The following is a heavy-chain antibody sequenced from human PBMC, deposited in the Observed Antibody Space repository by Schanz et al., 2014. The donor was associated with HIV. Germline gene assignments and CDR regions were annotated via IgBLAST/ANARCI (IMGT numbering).Heavy chain of an antibody. J-gene: IGHJ6*02. CDR3: AKDRITGTTGVPYYYYGMDV. CDR2: ISYDGSNK. Sequence: QVQLVESGGGVVQPGRSLRLSCAASGFSFSSYGMHWVRQAPGKGLEWVAVISYDGSNKYYADSVKGRFTISRDNSKNTLYLQMNSLSAEDTAVYYCAKDRITGTTGVPYYYYGMDVWGQGTTVTVSS. V-gene: IGHV3-30*18. CDR1: GFSFSSYG. D-gene: IGHD1-7*01.